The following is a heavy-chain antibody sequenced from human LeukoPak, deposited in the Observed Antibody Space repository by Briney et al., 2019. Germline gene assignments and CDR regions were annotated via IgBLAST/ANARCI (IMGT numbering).Heavy chain of an antibody. CDR2: IIPILGIA. Sequence: ASVKVSCKASGGTFSSYAISWVRQAPGQGLEWMGRIIPILGIANYAQKFQGRVTITADKSTSTAYMELSSLRSEDTAVYYCARSLRFQKYYYSMDVWGKGTTVTVSS. CDR1: GGTFSSYA. J-gene: IGHJ6*03. D-gene: IGHD3-3*01. V-gene: IGHV1-69*04. CDR3: ARSLRFQKYYYSMDV.